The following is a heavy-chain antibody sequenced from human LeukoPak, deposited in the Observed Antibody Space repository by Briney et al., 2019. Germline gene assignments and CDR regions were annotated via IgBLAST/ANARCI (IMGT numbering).Heavy chain of an antibody. J-gene: IGHJ6*03. Sequence: IPGGALRLSCAASGFTFRDYYMSWIRQAPGKGLEWVSYIRSSGSNIYYVDSVKGRFTISRDYAKNSLYLQMNSLRAEDTAVYYCARSIAAAGYLHYYYYYMDVWGKGTTVTVSS. CDR2: IRSSGSNI. D-gene: IGHD6-13*01. V-gene: IGHV3-11*01. CDR3: ARSIAAAGYLHYYYYYMDV. CDR1: GFTFRDYY.